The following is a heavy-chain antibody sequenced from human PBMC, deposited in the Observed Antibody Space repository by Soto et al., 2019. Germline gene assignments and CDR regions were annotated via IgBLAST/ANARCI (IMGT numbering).Heavy chain of an antibody. Sequence: PSETLSLTCTVSGGSISSGGYYWSWIRQHPGKGLEWIGYIYDSGSTYYNPSLKSRVTISVDTSKNQFSLKLSSVTAADTAVYYCARERYYYYYMDVWGKGTTVTVSS. CDR1: GGSISSGGYY. V-gene: IGHV4-31*03. CDR2: IYDSGST. J-gene: IGHJ6*03. CDR3: ARERYYYYYMDV.